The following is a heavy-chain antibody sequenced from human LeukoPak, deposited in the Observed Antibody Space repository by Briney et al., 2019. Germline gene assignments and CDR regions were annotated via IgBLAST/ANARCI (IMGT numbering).Heavy chain of an antibody. CDR3: ARSDKGDSRDILTCYYYMDV. V-gene: IGHV1-69*01. Sequence: SVKVSCKASGGTFSSYAISWVRQAPGQGLEWMGGIIPIFGTANYAQKSQGRVTITADESTSTAYMELSSLRSEDTAVYYCARSDKGDSRDILTCYYYMDVWGKGTTVTISS. CDR2: IIPIFGTA. CDR1: GGTFSSYA. J-gene: IGHJ6*03. D-gene: IGHD3-9*01.